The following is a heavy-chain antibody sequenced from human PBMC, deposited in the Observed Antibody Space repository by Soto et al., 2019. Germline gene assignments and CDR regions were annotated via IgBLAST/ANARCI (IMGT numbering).Heavy chain of an antibody. CDR2: ISSASSSI. D-gene: IGHD6-19*01. V-gene: IGHV3-48*02. CDR1: GFTFNIYS. CDR3: ARAVDLSSGSYYYYGMDV. Sequence: EVQLVESGGGLVQPGGSLRLSCAASGFTFNIYSMNWVRQAPGKGLEWVSYISSASSSIFYADSVKGRFTISRDNAKNSLYLQMISLRDEDTAVYYCARAVDLSSGSYYYYGMDVWGQGTTVTVS. J-gene: IGHJ6*02.